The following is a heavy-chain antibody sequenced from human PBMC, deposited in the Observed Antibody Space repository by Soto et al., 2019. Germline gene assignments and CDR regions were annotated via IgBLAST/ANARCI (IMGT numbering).Heavy chain of an antibody. Sequence: GGSRRLYSASSGVTFRSSAMGWVRQAPRKGLEWVSAISGNGADTSYADSVRGRFTTSRDNSKETLCLQMNSLRADDTAVYYCGKERRGSGWFVCSYWGKGILVTV. CDR1: GVTFRSSA. CDR3: GKERRGSGWFVCSY. CDR2: ISGNGADT. D-gene: IGHD6-19*01. J-gene: IGHJ4*02. V-gene: IGHV3-23*01.